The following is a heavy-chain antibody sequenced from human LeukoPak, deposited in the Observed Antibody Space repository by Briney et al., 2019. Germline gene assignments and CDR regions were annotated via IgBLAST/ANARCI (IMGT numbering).Heavy chain of an antibody. CDR3: VTGLLYNWRTFEY. V-gene: IGHV1-24*01. Sequence: ASAPVSCKISGDTLAKLSIHWVRQAPGKGLEWIGGVDPEDDETIYAQKFHGRVTMSEDTSTDTAYMDLSSLTSEDTAMYYCVTGLLYNWRTFEYWGQGALVSVSS. CDR2: VDPEDDET. D-gene: IGHD1-20*01. CDR1: GDTLAKLS. J-gene: IGHJ4*02.